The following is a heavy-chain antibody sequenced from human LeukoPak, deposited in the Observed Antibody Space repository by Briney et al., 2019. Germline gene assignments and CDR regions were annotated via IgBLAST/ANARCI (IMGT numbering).Heavy chain of an antibody. CDR2: ISSSGSTI. V-gene: IGHV3-48*03. J-gene: IGHJ4*02. CDR3: ARDPQGAAMIPGGFDY. Sequence: PGGSLRLSCAASGFTFSSYEMNWVRQAPGKGLEWVSYISSSGSTIYYADPVKGRFTISRDNAKNSLYLQMNSLRAEDTAVYYCARDPQGAAMIPGGFDYWGQGTLVTVSS. CDR1: GFTFSSYE. D-gene: IGHD2-2*01.